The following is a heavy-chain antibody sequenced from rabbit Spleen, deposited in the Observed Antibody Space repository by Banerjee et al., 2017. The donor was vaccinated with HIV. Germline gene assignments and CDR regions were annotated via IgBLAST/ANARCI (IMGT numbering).Heavy chain of an antibody. J-gene: IGHJ4*01. V-gene: IGHV1S45*01. Sequence: QEQLVESGGGLVQPEGSLTLTCTASGFSFTISYYMCWVRQAPGKGLEWISCIAGSSSGFTYSATWAKGRFTISRTSSTTVTLQMTSLTAADTATYFCARDPVSDWYPFDLWGPGTLVPS. CDR2: IAGSSSGFT. D-gene: IGHD2-1*01. CDR3: ARDPVSDWYPFDL. CDR1: GFSFTISYY.